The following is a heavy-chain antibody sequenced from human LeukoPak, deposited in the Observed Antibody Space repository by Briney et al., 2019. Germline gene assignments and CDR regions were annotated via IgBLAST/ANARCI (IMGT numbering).Heavy chain of an antibody. J-gene: IGHJ4*02. CDR1: GFTFSSYS. Sequence: GGSLRLSCAASGFTFSSYSMNWVRQAPGKGLEWVSSISSSSSYIYYADSVKGRFTISRDNAKNSLYLQMNSLRAEDTAVYYCAKTRAPSLYSSGWFDYWGQGTLVTVSS. CDR2: ISSSSSYI. CDR3: AKTRAPSLYSSGWFDY. D-gene: IGHD6-19*01. V-gene: IGHV3-21*04.